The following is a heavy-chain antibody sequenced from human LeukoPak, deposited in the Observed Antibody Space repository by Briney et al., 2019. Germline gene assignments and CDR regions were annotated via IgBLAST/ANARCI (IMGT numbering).Heavy chain of an antibody. V-gene: IGHV3-30*03. CDR2: ISYDGSNK. CDR3: ARELCFGGRGARTTDFDY. J-gene: IGHJ4*02. Sequence: GGSLRLSCAASGFTFSSYSIHWVRQAPGKGLEWVAVISYDGSNKYYADSVKGRFTISRDNAKNSLYLQMNSLRAEDTAVYYCARELCFGGRGARTTDFDYWGQGTLVTVSS. D-gene: IGHD3-10*01. CDR1: GFTFSSYS.